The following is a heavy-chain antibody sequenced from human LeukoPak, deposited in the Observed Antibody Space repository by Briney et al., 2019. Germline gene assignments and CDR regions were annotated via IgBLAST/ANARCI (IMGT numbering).Heavy chain of an antibody. V-gene: IGHV3-23*01. CDR1: GFTFSSYA. J-gene: IGHJ2*01. CDR3: AKVASYWYFDL. CDR2: ISVSGDTT. Sequence: GGSLRLSCAASGFTFSSYAMSWVRQAPGKGLEWVSAISVSGDTTYYADSVKGRFTISRDNSKNTLYLQMSGLRAEDTAVYYCAKVASYWYFDLWGRGALVTVSS.